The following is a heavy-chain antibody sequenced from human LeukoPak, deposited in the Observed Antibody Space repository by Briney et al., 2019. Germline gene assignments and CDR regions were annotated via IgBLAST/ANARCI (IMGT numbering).Heavy chain of an antibody. J-gene: IGHJ4*02. CDR1: GGSISGYY. Sequence: SETLSLTCTVSGGSISGYYWSWIWQPPGKGLEWIGYIYYSGSTNYNPSLKSRVTISVDTSKNQFSLKLSSVTAADTAVYYCARQSDTYGFDYWGQGTLVTVSS. CDR2: IYYSGST. CDR3: ARQSDTYGFDY. D-gene: IGHD5-18*01. V-gene: IGHV4-59*08.